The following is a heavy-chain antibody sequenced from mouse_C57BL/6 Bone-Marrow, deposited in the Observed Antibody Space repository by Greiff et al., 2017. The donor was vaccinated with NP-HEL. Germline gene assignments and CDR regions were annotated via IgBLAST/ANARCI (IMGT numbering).Heavy chain of an antibody. Sequence: VQLQQPGAELVMPGASVKLSCKASGYTFTSYWMHWVKQRPGQGLEWIGEIDPSDSYTNYNQKFKGKSTLTVDKSSSTAYMQLSSLTSEDSAVYYCARERGYYGSSQYYFDYWGQGTTLTVSS. V-gene: IGHV1-69*01. CDR3: ARERGYYGSSQYYFDY. CDR1: GYTFTSYW. J-gene: IGHJ2*01. D-gene: IGHD1-1*01. CDR2: IDPSDSYT.